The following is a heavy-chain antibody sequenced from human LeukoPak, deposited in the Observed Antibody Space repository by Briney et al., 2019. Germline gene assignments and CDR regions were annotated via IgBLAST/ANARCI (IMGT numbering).Heavy chain of an antibody. Sequence: GGSLRLSCAASGFTSSNYAMSWVRQAPGKGLEWVSGISDSGGTTYYADSVKGRFTISRDNSKNTLYLQMNSLRAEDTAAYYCAKGVDSSSWYSFDYWGQGTLVTVSS. J-gene: IGHJ4*02. CDR2: ISDSGGTT. CDR3: AKGVDSSSWYSFDY. D-gene: IGHD6-13*01. V-gene: IGHV3-23*01. CDR1: GFTSSNYA.